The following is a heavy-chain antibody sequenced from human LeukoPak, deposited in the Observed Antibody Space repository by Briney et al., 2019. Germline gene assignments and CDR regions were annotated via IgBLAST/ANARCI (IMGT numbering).Heavy chain of an antibody. CDR3: ARSVTSYYYYYGMDV. Sequence: LGESLKISCKGSGYSFTSYWIGWVRQMPGKGLEWMGIIYPGDSDTRYSPSFQGQVTISADKSISTAYLQWSSLKASDTAMYYCARSVTSYYYYYGMDVWGQGTTVTVSS. J-gene: IGHJ6*02. CDR2: IYPGDSDT. V-gene: IGHV5-51*01. CDR1: GYSFTSYW. D-gene: IGHD4-17*01.